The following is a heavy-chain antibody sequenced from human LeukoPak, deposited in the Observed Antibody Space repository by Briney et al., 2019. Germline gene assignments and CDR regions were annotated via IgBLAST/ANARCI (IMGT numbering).Heavy chain of an antibody. Sequence: SETLSLTCTVSGGSISSSSYYWGWIRQPPGKGLEWIGSIYYSGSTYYNPSLKGRVTISVDTSKNQFSLKLSSVTAADTAVYYCARGDYGDLFDYWGQGTLVTVSS. CDR2: IYYSGST. J-gene: IGHJ4*02. CDR1: GGSISSSSYY. CDR3: ARGDYGDLFDY. D-gene: IGHD4-17*01. V-gene: IGHV4-39*07.